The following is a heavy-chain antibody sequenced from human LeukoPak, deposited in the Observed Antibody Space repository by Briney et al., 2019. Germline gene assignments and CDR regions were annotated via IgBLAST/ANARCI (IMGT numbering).Heavy chain of an antibody. J-gene: IGHJ5*02. CDR1: GGSFSGYY. CDR2: INHSGST. CDR3: ARRAYYDFWSGLYNWFDP. V-gene: IGHV4-34*01. D-gene: IGHD3-3*01. Sequence: SETLSLTCAVYGGSFSGYYWSWIRQPPGKGLEWIGEINHSGSTNYNPSLKSRVTISVDTPKNQFSLKLSSVTAADTAVYYCARRAYYDFWSGLYNWFDPWGQGTLVTVSS.